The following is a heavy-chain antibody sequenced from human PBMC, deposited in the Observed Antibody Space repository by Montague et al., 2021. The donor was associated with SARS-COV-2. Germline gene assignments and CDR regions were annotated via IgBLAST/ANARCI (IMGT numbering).Heavy chain of an antibody. CDR2: IYYTGST. CDR3: ARGGGWKRHFDY. J-gene: IGHJ4*02. Sequence: SETLSLTCNVSGGSINNYYCSWIRQSAGRGLEWIGYIYYTGSTTRNPSLDSRVTISLDTSRDLVSLELRSLTAADTAVYYCARGGGWKRHFDYWGQGTLVAVSS. D-gene: IGHD4-23*01. V-gene: IGHV4-59*01. CDR1: GGSINNYY.